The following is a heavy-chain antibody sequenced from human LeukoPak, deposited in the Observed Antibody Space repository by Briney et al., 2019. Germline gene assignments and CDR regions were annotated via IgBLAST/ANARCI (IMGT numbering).Heavy chain of an antibody. Sequence: NTNTGNPTYAQGFTGRFVFSLDTSVSTAYLQISSLKAEDTAVYYCARDRVQLWLDHYFFDPWGQGTLVTVSS. D-gene: IGHD5-18*01. CDR2: NTNTGNP. J-gene: IGHJ5*02. CDR3: ARDRVQLWLDHYFFDP. V-gene: IGHV7-4-1*02.